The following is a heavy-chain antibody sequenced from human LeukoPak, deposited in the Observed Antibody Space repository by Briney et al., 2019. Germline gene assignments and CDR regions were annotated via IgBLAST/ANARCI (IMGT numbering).Heavy chain of an antibody. V-gene: IGHV3-23*01. CDR3: AKDQDFEFWSGYYGLYNSFDP. Sequence: GGSLRLSYASSGITISSGAMCGRRQAPGKGLEWVSAISGSGGSTYYADSVKGRFTISRNNSKNTLYLQMNSLRAEDTAVYYCAKDQDFEFWSGYYGLYNSFDPWGQGTLVTVSS. CDR1: GITISSGA. D-gene: IGHD3-3*01. CDR2: ISGSGGST. J-gene: IGHJ5*02.